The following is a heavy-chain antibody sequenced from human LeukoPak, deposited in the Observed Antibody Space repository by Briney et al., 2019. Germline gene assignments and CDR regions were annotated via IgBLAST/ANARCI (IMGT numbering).Heavy chain of an antibody. CDR1: GDSISSYY. Sequence: SETLSLTCTVSGDSISSYYWSWIRQPPGKGLEWIGYIYYSGSTNYNPSLKSRVTMSVDTSKNQFSLKLSSVTAADTAVYYCARDSSFYYMDVWGKGTTVTVSS. D-gene: IGHD6-6*01. CDR2: IYYSGST. CDR3: ARDSSFYYMDV. V-gene: IGHV4-59*12. J-gene: IGHJ6*03.